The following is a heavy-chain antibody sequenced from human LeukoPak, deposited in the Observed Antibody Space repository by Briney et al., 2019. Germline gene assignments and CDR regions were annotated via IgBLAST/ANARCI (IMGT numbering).Heavy chain of an antibody. J-gene: IGHJ4*02. D-gene: IGHD6-19*01. CDR3: LGGTGWIFDY. CDR2: ISYDGSNK. V-gene: IGHV3-30-3*01. CDR1: GFTFSSYA. Sequence: GGSLRLSCAASGFTFSSYAMHWVRQAPGKGLEWVAVISYDGSNKYYADSVKGRFTISRDNSKNTLYLQMNSLRAEDTAVYYCLGGTGWIFDYWGQGTLVTVSS.